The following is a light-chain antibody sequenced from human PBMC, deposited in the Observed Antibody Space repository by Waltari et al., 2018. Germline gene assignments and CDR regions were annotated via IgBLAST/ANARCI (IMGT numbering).Light chain of an antibody. CDR1: QSVTGY. J-gene: IGKJ5*01. Sequence: IQMTQSPSSLSASVGDRVTISCRASQSVTGYLNWYQQKPGKAPKLLIYEASRLHSGVPSRFSGSQSGTDFTLTISFLQPEDFATYYCQQSDTNPIAFGQGTRLEIK. CDR3: QQSDTNPIA. CDR2: EAS. V-gene: IGKV1-39*01.